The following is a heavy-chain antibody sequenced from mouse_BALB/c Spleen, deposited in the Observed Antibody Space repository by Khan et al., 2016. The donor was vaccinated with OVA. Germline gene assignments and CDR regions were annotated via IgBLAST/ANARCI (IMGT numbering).Heavy chain of an antibody. CDR1: GCSLTRYG. Sequence: QVQLKESGPGLVAPSQSLSITCSVSGCSLTRYGINWVRQPPGKGLEWLGGIWAGGSTKYNAALLSRLSISKNNAKNQVFLTMNRLQTDDTAMCYCDRFYDPYYSPDCLGPGTSATVAS. D-gene: IGHD2-3*01. CDR3: DRFYDPYYSPDC. V-gene: IGHV2-9*02. CDR2: IWAGGST. J-gene: IGHJ4*01.